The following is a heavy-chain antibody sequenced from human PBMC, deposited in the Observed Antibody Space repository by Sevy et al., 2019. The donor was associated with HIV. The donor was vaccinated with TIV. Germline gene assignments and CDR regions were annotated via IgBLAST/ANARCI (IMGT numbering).Heavy chain of an antibody. J-gene: IGHJ6*02. D-gene: IGHD6-13*01. CDR2: IYSGGST. CDR1: GFTVSSNY. Sequence: GGSLRLSCAASGFTVSSNYRSWVRQAPGKGPEWVSIIYSGGSTYYTDSVKGRFTISRDNSKNALFLQMNSLRAEDTAVYYCARDTAGNRYGMDVWGQGTTVTVSS. V-gene: IGHV3-53*01. CDR3: ARDTAGNRYGMDV.